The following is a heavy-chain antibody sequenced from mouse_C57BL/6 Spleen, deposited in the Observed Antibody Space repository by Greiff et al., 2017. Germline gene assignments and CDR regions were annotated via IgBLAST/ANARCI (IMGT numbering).Heavy chain of an antibody. CDR1: GYSITSGYY. CDR2: ISYDGSN. J-gene: IGHJ2*01. D-gene: IGHD1-1*01. Sequence: DVQLQESEPGLVKPSQSLSLTCSVTGYSITSGYYWNWIRQFPGNKLEWMGYISYDGSNNYNPSLKNRISITRDTSKNQFFLKLNSVTTEDTATYYCARGEILRYDYWGKGTTPTVSS. V-gene: IGHV3-6*01. CDR3: ARGEILRYDY.